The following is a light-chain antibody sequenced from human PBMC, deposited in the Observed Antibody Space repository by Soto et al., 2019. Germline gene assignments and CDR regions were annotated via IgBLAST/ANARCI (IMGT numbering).Light chain of an antibody. Sequence: DIVLTQSPGTLSLSPGERATLSCRASQSISSNYLAWYQQRPGQAPRLVIHGASSRATDIPDRFSGSGSGTDFTLTISRLEPEDFAVYYCQQYVTSPYTFGQGTKLEI. CDR2: GAS. J-gene: IGKJ2*01. CDR1: QSISSNY. V-gene: IGKV3-20*01. CDR3: QQYVTSPYT.